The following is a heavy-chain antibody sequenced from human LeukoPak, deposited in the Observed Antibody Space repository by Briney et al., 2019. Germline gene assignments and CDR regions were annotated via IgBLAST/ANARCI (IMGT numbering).Heavy chain of an antibody. V-gene: IGHV3-30*18. CDR1: GFTVSSNY. J-gene: IGHJ5*02. Sequence: GGSLRLSCAASGFTVSSNYMSWVRQAPGKGLEWVAVISYDGSNKYYADSVKGRFTISRDNSKNTLYLQMNSLRAEDTAVYYCAKNRGDYGDFINWFDPWGQGTLVTVSS. CDR2: ISYDGSNK. CDR3: AKNRGDYGDFINWFDP. D-gene: IGHD4-17*01.